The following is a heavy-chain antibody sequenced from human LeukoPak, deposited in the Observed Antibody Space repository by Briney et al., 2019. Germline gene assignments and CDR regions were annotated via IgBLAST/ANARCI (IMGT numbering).Heavy chain of an antibody. CDR2: IKSKTDGGTT. CDR1: GFTFSNAW. CDR3: TTGRWRGDAFDI. D-gene: IGHD3-10*01. J-gene: IGHJ3*02. V-gene: IGHV3-15*01. Sequence: GGSLRLSCAASGFTFSNAWMSWVRQAPGKGLEWVGRIKSKTDGGTTDYAAPVKGRFTISRDDSKNTLYLQMNRLKTEDTAVYYCTTGRWRGDAFDIWGQGTMVTVSS.